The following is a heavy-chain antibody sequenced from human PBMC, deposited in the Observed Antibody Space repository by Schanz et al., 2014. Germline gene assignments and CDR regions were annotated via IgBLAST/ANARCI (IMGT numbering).Heavy chain of an antibody. Sequence: QVQLVQSGAEVKKAGASVKVSCKVSGYTLSKLSIHWVRQAPGKGLEWMGYISGYNGNTNYAPKVQDRVTMTTDTSTSTAYMELRSLRSDDTAVYYCARGWGYDALTGYVFWGQGTLVTVSS. V-gene: IGHV1-18*01. CDR2: ISGYNGNT. D-gene: IGHD3-9*01. J-gene: IGHJ4*02. CDR3: ARGWGYDALTGYVF. CDR1: GYTLSKLS.